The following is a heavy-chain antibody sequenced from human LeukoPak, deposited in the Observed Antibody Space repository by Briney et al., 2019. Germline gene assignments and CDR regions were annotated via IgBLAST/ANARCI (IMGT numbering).Heavy chain of an antibody. D-gene: IGHD2-2*01. CDR1: RGSFSGYY. J-gene: IGHJ4*02. Sequence: RASETLSLTCAVYRGSFSGYYWSWIRQPPGKGLEWIGEINHSGSTNYNPSLKSRVTISVDTSKNQFSLKLNSVTAADTAVYYCARGLSRTPPGGYWGQGTLVTVSS. CDR2: INHSGST. V-gene: IGHV4-34*01. CDR3: ARGLSRTPPGGY.